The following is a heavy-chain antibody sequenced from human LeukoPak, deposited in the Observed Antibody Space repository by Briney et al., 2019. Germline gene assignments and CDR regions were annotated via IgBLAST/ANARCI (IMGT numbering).Heavy chain of an antibody. CDR3: ARAPQLDYGDYVDWFDP. J-gene: IGHJ5*02. V-gene: IGHV6-1*01. CDR1: GDSVSSNSAA. CDR2: TYYRSKWYN. D-gene: IGHD4-17*01. Sequence: SQTLSLTCAISGDSVSSNSAAWNWIRQSPSRGLEWLGRTYYRSKWYNDYAVSVKSRITINPDTSKNQFSLQLNSVTPEDTAVYYCARAPQLDYGDYVDWFDPRGQGTLVTVSS.